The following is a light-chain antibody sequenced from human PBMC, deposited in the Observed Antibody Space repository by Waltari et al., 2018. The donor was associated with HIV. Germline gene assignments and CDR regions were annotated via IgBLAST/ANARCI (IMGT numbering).Light chain of an antibody. CDR3: AAWDDTVSGLV. CDR2: NTN. J-gene: IGLJ2*01. V-gene: IGLV1-44*01. CDR1: SSNVGINA. Sequence: QSVLTQSASASGTPGQRVTMSCFGSSSNVGINAVNWYQQVPATAPRLLIYNTNERPSGVPARFSGSKSGNSASLAISGLQSEDEGQYYCAAWDDTVSGLVFGGGTKLTVL.